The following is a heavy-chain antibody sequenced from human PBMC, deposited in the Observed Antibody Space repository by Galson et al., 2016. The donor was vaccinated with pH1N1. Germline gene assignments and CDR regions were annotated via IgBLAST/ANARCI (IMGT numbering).Heavy chain of an antibody. CDR1: GFTFSEYY. D-gene: IGHD3-10*01. CDR2: IRYDGGDK. J-gene: IGHJ3*02. Sequence: SLRLSCAASGFTFSEYYMSWIRQAPGKGLEWVSFIRYDGGDKDYAASVQGRFTISRDHSRNTLYLQMRDVRPEDTALYYCAKDQKVRGLIAYGALDIWGQGTIVAVSS. CDR3: AKDQKVRGLIAYGALDI. V-gene: IGHV3-30*02.